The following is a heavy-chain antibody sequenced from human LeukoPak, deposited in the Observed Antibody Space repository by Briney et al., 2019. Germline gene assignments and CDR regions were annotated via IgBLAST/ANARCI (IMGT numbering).Heavy chain of an antibody. CDR3: ARERNLAYCGGDCPPDAFDI. CDR2: IIPIFGTA. D-gene: IGHD2-21*02. Sequence: SVKVSCKASGGTFSSYAISWVRQAPGQGLEWMGGIIPIFGTANYAQKFQGRATITADESTSTAYMELSSLRSEDTAVYYCARERNLAYCGGDCPPDAFDIWGQGTMVTVSS. V-gene: IGHV1-69*01. CDR1: GGTFSSYA. J-gene: IGHJ3*02.